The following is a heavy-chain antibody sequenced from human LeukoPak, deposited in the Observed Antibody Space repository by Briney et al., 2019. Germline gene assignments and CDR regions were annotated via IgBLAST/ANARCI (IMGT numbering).Heavy chain of an antibody. CDR3: ASRPAAAGGWFDP. CDR1: GESFSGYY. Sequence: SETLSLTCAVYGESFSGYYWSWIRQPPGKGLEWIGEINHSGSTNYNPSLKSRVTISVDTSKNQFSLKLSSVTAADTAVYYCASRPAAAGGWFDPWGQGTLVTVSS. V-gene: IGHV4-34*01. D-gene: IGHD6-13*01. CDR2: INHSGST. J-gene: IGHJ5*02.